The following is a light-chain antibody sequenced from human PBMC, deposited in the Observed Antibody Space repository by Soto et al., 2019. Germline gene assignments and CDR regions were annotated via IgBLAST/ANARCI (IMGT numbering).Light chain of an antibody. J-gene: IGLJ1*01. CDR3: SSFTPRDTYV. Sequence: QSALTQPPSVSGSPGQSVAISCTGASSDIGSYDRVSWYHQPPGTAPKLIIYDVSNRPSGVPDRFSGAKSGNTASLTISGFQSGDGADYYCSSFTPRDTYVFGPGTKVPAL. CDR1: SSDIGSYDR. V-gene: IGLV2-18*02. CDR2: DVS.